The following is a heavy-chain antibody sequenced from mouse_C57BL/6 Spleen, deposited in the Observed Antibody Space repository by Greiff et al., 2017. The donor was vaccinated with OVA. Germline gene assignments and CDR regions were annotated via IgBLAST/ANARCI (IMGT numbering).Heavy chain of an antibody. V-gene: IGHV5-9-1*02. Sequence: DVMLVESGEGLVKPGGSLKLSCAASGFTFSSYAMSWVRQTPEKRLEWVAYISSGGDYIYYADTVKGRFTIARDNARNTLYLQMSSLKSEDTAMYYCTRDRGLSPFAYWGQGTLVTVSA. D-gene: IGHD1-1*02. CDR1: GFTFSSYA. CDR2: ISSGGDYI. CDR3: TRDRGLSPFAY. J-gene: IGHJ3*01.